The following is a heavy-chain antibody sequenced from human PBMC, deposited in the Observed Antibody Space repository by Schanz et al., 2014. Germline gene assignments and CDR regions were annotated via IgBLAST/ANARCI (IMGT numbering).Heavy chain of an antibody. CDR2: ISAFDDKT. D-gene: IGHD3-9*01. V-gene: IGHV1-18*01. J-gene: IGHJ3*01. Sequence: QLMQSGSEVRKPGASVKVSCKASGYSFTTYGLNWVRQAPGQGPEWMGWISAFDDKTDYAQNLQGRLSMTTDTSTTTVYMELRGLRSDDTAVYYCARETTIITGGAFDVWGQGTMVTVSS. CDR3: ARETTIITGGAFDV. CDR1: GYSFTTYG.